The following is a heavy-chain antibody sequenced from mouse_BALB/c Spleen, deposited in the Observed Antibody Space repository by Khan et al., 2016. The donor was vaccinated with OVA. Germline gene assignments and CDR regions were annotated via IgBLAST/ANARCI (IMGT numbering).Heavy chain of an antibody. V-gene: IGHV3-8*02. CDR1: GDSITTGY. CDR3: ARSTYRYAFVY. Sequence: EMQLQESGPSLVKPSQTLSLTCSVTGDSITTGYWNWIRKFPGNKLEYMGYIIYTGYTYYNPSLKSRISITRHTSNNQYYLQLNSVTDEDTATYYCARSTYRYAFVYGGQGTLVTVSA. CDR2: IIYTGYT. D-gene: IGHD2-14*01. J-gene: IGHJ3*01.